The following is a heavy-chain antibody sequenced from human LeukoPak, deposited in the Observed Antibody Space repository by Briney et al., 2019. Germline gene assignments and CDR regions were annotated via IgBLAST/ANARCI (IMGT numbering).Heavy chain of an antibody. D-gene: IGHD3-22*01. V-gene: IGHV1-69*01. Sequence: SVKVSCKASGGTFSSYAISWVRQAPGQGLEWMGGIIPIFGTANYAQKFQGRVTITADESTSTAYMELSSLRSDDTAVYYCARDLWYYDSSGYYYFDYWGQGTLVTVSS. CDR2: IIPIFGTA. CDR1: GGTFSSYA. J-gene: IGHJ4*02. CDR3: ARDLWYYDSSGYYYFDY.